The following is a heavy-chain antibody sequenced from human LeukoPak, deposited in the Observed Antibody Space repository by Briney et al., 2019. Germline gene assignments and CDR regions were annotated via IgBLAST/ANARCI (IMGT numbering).Heavy chain of an antibody. V-gene: IGHV3-23*01. CDR2: ISGSGGST. CDR3: GKNRYSGSLSPFDI. D-gene: IGHD1-26*01. Sequence: GGSLRLSCAASGFTFSNYAMSWVRQAPGKGLEWVSAISGSGGSTYYADSLKGRFTISRDNSKNTLYLQMNSLRDEDTAVYYCGKNRYSGSLSPFDIWGQGTMVTVSS. J-gene: IGHJ3*02. CDR1: GFTFSNYA.